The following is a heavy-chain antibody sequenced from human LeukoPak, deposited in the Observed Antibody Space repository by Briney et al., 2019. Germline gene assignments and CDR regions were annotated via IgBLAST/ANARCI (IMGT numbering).Heavy chain of an antibody. CDR3: AKRYRSSWSSFDY. Sequence: PGGSLRLSCAASGFTFSSYSMNWVRQAPGKGLEWVSTISDSGGSTYNADSVKGRFTISRDNSKDTLYLQMNSLRAEDTAVYYCAKRYRSSWSSFDYWGQGTLVTVSS. CDR1: GFTFSSYS. D-gene: IGHD6-13*01. CDR2: ISDSGGST. J-gene: IGHJ4*02. V-gene: IGHV3-23*01.